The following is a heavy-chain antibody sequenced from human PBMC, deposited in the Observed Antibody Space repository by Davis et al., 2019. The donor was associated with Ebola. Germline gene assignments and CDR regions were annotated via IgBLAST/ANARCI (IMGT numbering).Heavy chain of an antibody. V-gene: IGHV1-8*01. CDR3: ARGGESVKWLGEQHGVQDFYHLDV. J-gene: IGHJ6*03. D-gene: IGHD3-10*01. CDR1: GYTFTSYD. CDR2: MNPNSGNT. Sequence: AASVKVSCKASGYTFTSYDINWVRQATGQGFEWMGWMNPNSGNTGYAQKFQGRVTMTRDTSTSTAYMELSSLRSDDTAVYYCARGGESVKWLGEQHGVQDFYHLDVWGKGTTVIVSS.